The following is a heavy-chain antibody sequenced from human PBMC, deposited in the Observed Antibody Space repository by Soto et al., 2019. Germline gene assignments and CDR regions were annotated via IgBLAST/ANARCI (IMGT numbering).Heavy chain of an antibody. D-gene: IGHD2-15*01. CDR2: IWYDGSNK. J-gene: IGHJ4*02. Sequence: GGSLRLSCAASGFTFSSYGMHWVRQAPGKGLEWVAVIWYDGSNKYYADSVKGRFTISRDNSKNTLYLQMNGLRAEDTAVYYCARDSGYCSGGSCYIGGYWGQGTLVTVSS. CDR3: ARDSGYCSGGSCYIGGY. V-gene: IGHV3-33*01. CDR1: GFTFSSYG.